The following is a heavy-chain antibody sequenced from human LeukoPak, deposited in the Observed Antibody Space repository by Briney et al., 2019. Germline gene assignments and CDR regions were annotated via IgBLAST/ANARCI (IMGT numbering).Heavy chain of an antibody. CDR2: ISDDGSNK. CDR3: AKDRYSSGWYSDFDY. CDR1: GFTFGNYA. D-gene: IGHD6-19*01. J-gene: IGHJ4*02. V-gene: IGHV3-30*18. Sequence: GGSLRLSCAASGFTFGNYAMHCVRQAPGKGLEWVAVISDDGSNKYYGDSVKGRFTISRDNSKNTVYLQMNSLRAEDTAVYYCAKDRYSSGWYSDFDYWGQGTLVTVSS.